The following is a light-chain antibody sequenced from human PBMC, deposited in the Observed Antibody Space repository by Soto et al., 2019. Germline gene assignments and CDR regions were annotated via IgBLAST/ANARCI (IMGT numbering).Light chain of an antibody. V-gene: IGLV2-14*01. Sequence: SALTQPASVSGSPGQSITISCIGTSSDVGGYNYVSWYQQHPGKAPKLMIYDVSNRPSGVSNRFSGSKSGNTASLTISGLQAEDEADYYCSSYTSSSTLYVFGTGTRSPS. CDR1: SSDVGGYNY. CDR2: DVS. J-gene: IGLJ1*01. CDR3: SSYTSSSTLYV.